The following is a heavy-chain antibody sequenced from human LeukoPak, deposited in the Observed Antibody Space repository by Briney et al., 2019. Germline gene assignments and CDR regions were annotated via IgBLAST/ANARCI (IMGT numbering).Heavy chain of an antibody. CDR1: GFIFNNYF. J-gene: IGHJ2*01. CDR2: IKQDGSEK. Sequence: PGGSLRLSCAASGFIFNNYFMTWGRQAPGKGLEWVANIKQDGSEKYYVDSVKGRFTISRDNAKNSLYLQMHSLRAGDTAVYYCARTDYGDYDWYFDLWGRGALVTVSS. V-gene: IGHV3-7*01. CDR3: ARTDYGDYDWYFDL. D-gene: IGHD4-17*01.